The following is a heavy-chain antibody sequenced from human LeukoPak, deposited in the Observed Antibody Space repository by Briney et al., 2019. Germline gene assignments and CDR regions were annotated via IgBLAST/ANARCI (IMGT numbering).Heavy chain of an antibody. V-gene: IGHV4-30-2*01. J-gene: IGHJ6*03. CDR3: ARVNSWYGHYYYYYYYMDV. D-gene: IGHD6-13*01. CDR1: GGSISSGGYY. Sequence: SETLSLTCTVSGGSISSGGYYWSWIRQPPGKGLEWIGYIYHSGSTYYNPSLKSRVTISVDRSKNQFSLKLSSVTAADTAVYYCARVNSWYGHYYYYYYYMDVWGKGTTVTVSS. CDR2: IYHSGST.